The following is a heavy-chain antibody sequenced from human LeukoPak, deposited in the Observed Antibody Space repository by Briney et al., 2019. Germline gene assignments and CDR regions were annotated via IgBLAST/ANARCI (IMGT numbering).Heavy chain of an antibody. D-gene: IGHD6-13*01. Sequence: GGSLRLSCAASGFIFRSYWMSWVRQAPGKGLEWVANIKRDGSEKYYVDSVKGRFTTSRDNARNSLYLQMNSLRAEDTAVYYCAGYSSTYYWGQGSLVTVSS. CDR2: IKRDGSEK. CDR1: GFIFRSYW. CDR3: AGYSSTYY. V-gene: IGHV3-7*05. J-gene: IGHJ4*02.